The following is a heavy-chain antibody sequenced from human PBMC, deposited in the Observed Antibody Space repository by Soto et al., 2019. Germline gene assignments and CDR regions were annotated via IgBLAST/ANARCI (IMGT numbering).Heavy chain of an antibody. CDR2: LYHIGTT. CDR3: ARANIAAAGTNYY. V-gene: IGHV4-61*08. Sequence: SETLSLTCSVSGASVSSSDFFWGWIRQPPGKGLEWIGYLYHIGTTKYNPSLKSRVTISVDTSMNQFSLKLTSVTAADTAVYYCARANIAAAGTNYYWGRGTLVTVSS. CDR1: GASVSSSDFF. D-gene: IGHD6-13*01. J-gene: IGHJ4*02.